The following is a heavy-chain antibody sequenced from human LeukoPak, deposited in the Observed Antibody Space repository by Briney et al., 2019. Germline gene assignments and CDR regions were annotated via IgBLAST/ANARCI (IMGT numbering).Heavy chain of an antibody. J-gene: IGHJ4*02. CDR3: ITGCWSGGSCYRRRGLDY. V-gene: IGHV3-15*01. CDR2: IKNKTDGGTT. CDR1: GVTFSNAW. D-gene: IGHD2-15*01. Sequence: GGSLRLSCAAAGVTFSNAWMSWVRHPQGKGLEWVGRIKNKTDGGTTDYAAPVNGRFTISRDDSKTTQHLQMSSMKTEDTALYYCITGCWSGGSCYRRRGLDYWGQGTLVTVSS.